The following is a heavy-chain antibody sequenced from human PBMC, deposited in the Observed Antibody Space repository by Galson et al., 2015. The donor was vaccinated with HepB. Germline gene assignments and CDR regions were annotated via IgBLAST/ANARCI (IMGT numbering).Heavy chain of an antibody. CDR3: ARDPPRIAVAGTRRDDY. Sequence: SVKVSCKASGYTFTSYYMHWVRQAPGQGLEWMGIINPSGGSTSYAQKFQGRVTMTRDTSTSTVYMELSSLRSEDTAVYYCARDPPRIAVAGTRRDDYWGQGTLVTVSS. V-gene: IGHV1-46*01. CDR2: INPSGGST. CDR1: GYTFTSYY. J-gene: IGHJ4*02. D-gene: IGHD6-19*01.